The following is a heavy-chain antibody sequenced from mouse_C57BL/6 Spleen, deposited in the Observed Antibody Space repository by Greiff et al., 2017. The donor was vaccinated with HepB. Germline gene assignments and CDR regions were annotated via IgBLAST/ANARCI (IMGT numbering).Heavy chain of an antibody. Sequence: EVMLVESEGGLVQPGSSMKLSCTASGFTFSDYYMAWVRQVPEKGLEWVANINYDGSSTYYLDSLKSRFIISKDNAKNILYLQMSSLKSEDTATYYCARDDYDYDAFAYWGQGTLVTVSA. J-gene: IGHJ3*01. D-gene: IGHD2-4*01. V-gene: IGHV5-16*01. CDR2: INYDGSST. CDR3: ARDDYDYDAFAY. CDR1: GFTFSDYY.